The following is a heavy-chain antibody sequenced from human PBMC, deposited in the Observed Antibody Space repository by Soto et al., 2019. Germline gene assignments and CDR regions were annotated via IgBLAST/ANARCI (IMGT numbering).Heavy chain of an antibody. V-gene: IGHV1-18*04. D-gene: IGHD3-22*01. CDR1: GYTFTSYC. J-gene: IGHJ6*02. CDR2: ISAYNGNT. CDR3: ARDSHYDSSGYYYDYYYYGMDV. Sequence: ASVKVSCKASGYTFTSYCISWVRQAPGQGLEWMGWISAYNGNTNYAQKLQGRVTMTTDTSTSTAYMELRSLRSDDTAVYYCARDSHYDSSGYYYDYYYYGMDVWGQGTTVTVSS.